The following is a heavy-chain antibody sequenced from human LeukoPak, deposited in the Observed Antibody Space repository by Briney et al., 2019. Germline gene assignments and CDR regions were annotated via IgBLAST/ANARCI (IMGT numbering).Heavy chain of an antibody. J-gene: IGHJ6*03. V-gene: IGHV3-7*01. D-gene: IGHD3-10*02. CDR2: INQDGSVK. Sequence: GGSLRLSCAASGFTFSRYWMSWVRQAPGKGPEWVANINQDGSVKYYVDSVKGRFTISRDSAKNSLYLQMNSLRAEDTAVYYCTRDSQDSYVYYMVVGGKGTTVTVSS. CDR3: TRDSQDSYVYYMVV. CDR1: GFTFSRYW.